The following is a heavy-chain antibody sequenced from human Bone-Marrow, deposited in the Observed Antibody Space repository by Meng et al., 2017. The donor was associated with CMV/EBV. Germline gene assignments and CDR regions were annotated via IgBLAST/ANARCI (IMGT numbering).Heavy chain of an antibody. J-gene: IGHJ4*02. V-gene: IGHV1-2*02. CDR3: ARDLGIAAAEWFDY. D-gene: IGHD6-13*01. Sequence: ASVRGSCKASGYTFTGYYMHWVRQAPGQGLEWMGWINPNSGGTNYAQKFQGRVTMTRDTSISTAYMELSRLRSDDTAVYYCARDLGIAAAEWFDYWGQGTLVTVSS. CDR1: GYTFTGYY. CDR2: INPNSGGT.